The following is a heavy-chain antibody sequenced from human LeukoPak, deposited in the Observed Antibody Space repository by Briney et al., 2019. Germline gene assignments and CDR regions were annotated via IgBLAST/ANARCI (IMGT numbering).Heavy chain of an antibody. J-gene: IGHJ6*02. Sequence: GGSLRLSCAASGFTVSSNYMSWVRQAPGKGLEWVSVIYSGGSTYYADSVKGRFTISRDNSKNTLYLQMNSLRAEDTAVYYCAREAIWFGELSTHYYGMDVWGQGTTVTVSS. D-gene: IGHD3-10*01. CDR2: IYSGGST. CDR3: AREAIWFGELSTHYYGMDV. V-gene: IGHV3-66*01. CDR1: GFTVSSNY.